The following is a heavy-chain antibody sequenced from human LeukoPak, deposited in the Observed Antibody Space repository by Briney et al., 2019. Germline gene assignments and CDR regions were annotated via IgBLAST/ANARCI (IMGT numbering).Heavy chain of an antibody. Sequence: PSETLSLTCTVSGGSISSYYWSWIRQPPGKGLEWIGYIYYSGSTNYNPSLKSRVTISVDTSKNQFSLKLSSVTAADTAVYYCARGRQQLVDYWGQGALVTVSS. J-gene: IGHJ4*02. V-gene: IGHV4-59*12. CDR2: IYYSGST. CDR1: GGSISSYY. D-gene: IGHD6-13*01. CDR3: ARGRQQLVDY.